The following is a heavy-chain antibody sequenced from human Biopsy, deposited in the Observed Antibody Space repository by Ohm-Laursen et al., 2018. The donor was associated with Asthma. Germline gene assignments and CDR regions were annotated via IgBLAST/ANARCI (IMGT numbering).Heavy chain of an antibody. D-gene: IGHD4-17*01. Sequence: SLRLSCAASGFSFSEFVMHWVRQAPGKGLEWVAVISYDGSTKYYADSVKGRFTISRDNSKNTLYLQMSSLRVEDTAVYYCAKYPRIYGDNVADMDVWGQGTAVNVSS. CDR3: AKYPRIYGDNVADMDV. V-gene: IGHV3-30*18. CDR1: GFSFSEFV. CDR2: ISYDGSTK. J-gene: IGHJ6*02.